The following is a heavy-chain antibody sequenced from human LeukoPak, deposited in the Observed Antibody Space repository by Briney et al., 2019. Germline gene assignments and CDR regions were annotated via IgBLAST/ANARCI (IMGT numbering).Heavy chain of an antibody. D-gene: IGHD6-19*01. Sequence: GASVKVSCKASGHTFTGYYMHWVRQAPGQGLEWMGWINPNSGGTNYAQKFQGRVTMTRDTSISTAYMELSRLRSDDTAVYYCARDRPPYSSGWRTFDYWGQGTLVTVSS. CDR3: ARDRPPYSSGWRTFDY. CDR2: INPNSGGT. CDR1: GHTFTGYY. V-gene: IGHV1-2*02. J-gene: IGHJ4*02.